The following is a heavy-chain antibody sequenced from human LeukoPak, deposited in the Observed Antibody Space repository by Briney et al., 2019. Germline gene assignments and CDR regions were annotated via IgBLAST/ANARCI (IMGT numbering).Heavy chain of an antibody. CDR3: ARDTLYGPDAFDI. D-gene: IGHD2/OR15-2a*01. Sequence: SETLSLTCTVSGGSISSYYWSWIRQPPGKGLEWIGYIYYSGSTNYNPSLKSRVTMSVDTSKNQFSLKLSSVTAADTAVYYCARDTLYGPDAFDIWGQGTMVTVSS. V-gene: IGHV4-59*01. CDR2: IYYSGST. J-gene: IGHJ3*02. CDR1: GGSISSYY.